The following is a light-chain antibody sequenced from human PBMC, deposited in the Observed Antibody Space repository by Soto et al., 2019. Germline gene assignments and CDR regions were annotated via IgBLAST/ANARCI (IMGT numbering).Light chain of an antibody. V-gene: IGKV2-30*01. CDR3: MQGTYGPPRT. CDR1: QSLLYSAGNTY. J-gene: IGKJ1*01. CDR2: KVS. Sequence: DVVMTQSPLSLPVTLGQPASISCRSSQSLLYSAGNTYLSWFQQRPGQSPRRLFYKVSIRDSGVPDRFSVSGSSTDFTLEITRVESEDVGVYGCMQGTYGPPRTVREGPKDEIK.